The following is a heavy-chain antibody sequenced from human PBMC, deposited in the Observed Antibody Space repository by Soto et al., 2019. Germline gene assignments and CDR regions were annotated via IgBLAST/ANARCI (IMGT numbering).Heavy chain of an antibody. Sequence: ETLSLTCSVSGGPISGSYWSRIRQSPGKGLEWLGYVYYTGSTNYSPSLRSRVSISVDTSKNEFSLRLSSVTAADTAVYFCARSVAVPGAHIDYWGQGTQVTVSS. CDR1: GGPISGSY. D-gene: IGHD6-19*01. V-gene: IGHV4-59*01. CDR3: ARSVAVPGAHIDY. J-gene: IGHJ4*02. CDR2: VYYTGST.